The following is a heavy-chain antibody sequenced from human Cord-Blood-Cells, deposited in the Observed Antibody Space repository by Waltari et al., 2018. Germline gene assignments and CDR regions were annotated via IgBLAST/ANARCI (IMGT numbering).Heavy chain of an antibody. CDR2: IIPIFGTA. CDR3: ARGDDY. V-gene: IGHV1-69*01. CDR1: GRPLSSYA. Sequence: VLLVQTAAELKKPESSVEVPCKASGRPLSSYAISWVRQAPGQGLEWMGGIIPIFGTANYAQKFQGRVTITADESTSTAYMELSSLRSEDTAVYYCARGDDYWGQGTLVTVSS. J-gene: IGHJ4*02.